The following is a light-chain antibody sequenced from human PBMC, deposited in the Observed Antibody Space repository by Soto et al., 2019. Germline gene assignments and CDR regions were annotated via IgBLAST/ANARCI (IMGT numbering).Light chain of an antibody. J-gene: IGKJ1*01. V-gene: IGKV1-8*01. Sequence: AIMMTQSPSSFSASTGDRVTITCRASQGISRYLAWYQQKPGKAPKLLIYAASTLQCGVPSRFSGSGSGTDFNLTISGQQSEDFAAYYCRQYYRYPHPCVQGTKVKIK. CDR1: QGISRY. CDR3: RQYYRYPHP. CDR2: AAS.